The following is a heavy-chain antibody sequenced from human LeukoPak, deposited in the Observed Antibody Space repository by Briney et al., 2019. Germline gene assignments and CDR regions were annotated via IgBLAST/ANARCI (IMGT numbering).Heavy chain of an antibody. CDR2: IKEDGGEK. V-gene: IGHV3-7*03. D-gene: IGHD6-13*01. J-gene: IGHJ4*02. CDR1: GNYW. Sequence: PGGSLRLSCAASGNYWMTWVRQAPGKGPEWVANIKEDGGEKYYVDSVKGRFTISRDNAKNSLYLQMNSLRAEDTAVYYCARDSGWFRFDYWGQGTLATVSS. CDR3: ARDSGWFRFDY.